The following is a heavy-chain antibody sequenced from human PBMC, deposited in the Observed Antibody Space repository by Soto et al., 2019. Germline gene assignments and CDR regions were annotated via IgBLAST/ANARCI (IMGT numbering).Heavy chain of an antibody. CDR1: GFTFSTHG. J-gene: IGHJ4*02. D-gene: IGHD6-19*01. Sequence: QVQLVESGGGVVQTGMSLRLSCAASGFTFSTHGMHWVRQAPGKGLEWVSTIWVDGSKKVYADSVKGRFTISRDDSRSTLYLQMNNLRGEDTAVYYWAREDSSGWLAIYWGQGTRVTVSS. V-gene: IGHV3-33*01. CDR2: IWVDGSKK. CDR3: AREDSSGWLAIY.